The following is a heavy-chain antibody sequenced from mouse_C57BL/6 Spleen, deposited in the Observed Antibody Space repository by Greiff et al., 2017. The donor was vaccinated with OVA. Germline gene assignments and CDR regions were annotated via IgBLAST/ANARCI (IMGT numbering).Heavy chain of an antibody. V-gene: IGHV5-4*01. CDR2: ISDGGSYT. Sequence: EVQVVESGGGLVKPGGSLKLSCAASGFTFSSYAMSWVRQTPEKRLEWVATISDGGSYTYYPDNVKGRFTISRDNAKNNLYLQMSHLKSEDTAMYYCASDPGAMDYWGQGTSVTVSS. J-gene: IGHJ4*01. CDR1: GFTFSSYA. CDR3: ASDPGAMDY.